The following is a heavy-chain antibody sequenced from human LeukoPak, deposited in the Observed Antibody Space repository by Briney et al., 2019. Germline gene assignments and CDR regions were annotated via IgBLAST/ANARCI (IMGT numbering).Heavy chain of an antibody. CDR3: ASEEVAGPAGAFDI. D-gene: IGHD6-13*01. Sequence: GGSLRLSCAASGFTFSSYAMSWVRQAPGKGLEWVSHITGGGDNTYYADSVKGRFTISRDNSKNTVYLQMNSLRAEDTAVYYCASEEVAGPAGAFDIWGQGTMVTVSS. J-gene: IGHJ3*02. CDR1: GFTFSSYA. CDR2: ITGGGDNT. V-gene: IGHV3-23*01.